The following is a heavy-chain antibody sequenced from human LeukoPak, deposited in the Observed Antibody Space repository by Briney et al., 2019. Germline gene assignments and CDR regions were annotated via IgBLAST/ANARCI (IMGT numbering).Heavy chain of an antibody. Sequence: GSLRLSCAASGFTFSSYGMSWVRQAPWKGLEWVSAISGSGGSTYYADSVKGRFTISRDNSKNTLYLQMNSLRAEDTAVYYCTGWRAYYFDYWGQGTLVTVSS. D-gene: IGHD3-3*01. CDR2: ISGSGGST. CDR3: TGWRAYYFDY. CDR1: GFTFSSYG. V-gene: IGHV3-23*01. J-gene: IGHJ4*02.